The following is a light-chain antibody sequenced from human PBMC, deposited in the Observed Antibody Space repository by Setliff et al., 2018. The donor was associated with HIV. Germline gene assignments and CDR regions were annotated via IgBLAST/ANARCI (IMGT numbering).Light chain of an antibody. CDR2: EVS. Sequence: QSVLTPPASVSGSPGQSITISCTGTSSDVGGYNYVSWYQQHPGKAPKLMIYEVSNRPSGVSDRFSGSKSGNTASLTISGLQTEDEADYFCSSYTSSSPLYVFGTGT. CDR3: SSYTSSSPLYV. J-gene: IGLJ1*01. CDR1: SSDVGGYNY. V-gene: IGLV2-14*01.